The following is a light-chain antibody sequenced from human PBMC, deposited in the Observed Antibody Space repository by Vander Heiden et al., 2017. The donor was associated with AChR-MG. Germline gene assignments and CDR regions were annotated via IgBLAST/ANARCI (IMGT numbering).Light chain of an antibody. CDR1: QSISSW. Sequence: DNQMTQSPSTLSASVGDRVTITCRASQSISSWLAWYQQKPGKAPKLLIYKASSLESEVPSRFSGSGSGTEFTLTISSLQPDDFATYYCQQDNSYPYTFGQWTKLEIK. CDR3: QQDNSYPYT. J-gene: IGKJ2*01. V-gene: IGKV1-5*03. CDR2: KAS.